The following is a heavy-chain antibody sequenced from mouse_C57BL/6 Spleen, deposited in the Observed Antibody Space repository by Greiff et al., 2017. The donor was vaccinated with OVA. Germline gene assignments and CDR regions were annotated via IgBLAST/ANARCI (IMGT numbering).Heavy chain of an antibody. CDR1: GYTFTSYW. CDR2: IDTSDSYT. V-gene: IGHV1-69*01. Sequence: QVQLQQPGAELVMPGASVKLSCKASGYTFTSYWMHWVKQRPGQGLEWIGEIDTSDSYTNYNQKFKGKSTLTVDKSSSTAYMQLSSLTSEDSAVYYCARDGDYWGQGTTLTVSS. CDR3: ARDGDY. J-gene: IGHJ2*01.